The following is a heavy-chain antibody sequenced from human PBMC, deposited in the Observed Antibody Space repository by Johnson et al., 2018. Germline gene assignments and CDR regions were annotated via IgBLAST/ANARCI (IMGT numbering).Heavy chain of an antibody. Sequence: QVQLQESGPGLVKPSETLSLTCTVSGGSISSYYWSWIRQPPGKGLEWIGYIYYSGSTNYNPSLKSRVTISVDTSKNQFSLKLSSVTAADTAVYYCARENTAIDYYVMDVWGQGTTVTVSS. J-gene: IGHJ6*02. CDR1: GGSISSYY. D-gene: IGHD5-18*01. CDR3: ARENTAIDYYVMDV. V-gene: IGHV4-59*01. CDR2: IYYSGST.